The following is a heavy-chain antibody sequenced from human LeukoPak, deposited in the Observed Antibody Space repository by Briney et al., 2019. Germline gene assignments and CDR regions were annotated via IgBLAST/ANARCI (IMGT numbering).Heavy chain of an antibody. V-gene: IGHV1-18*01. CDR3: ARVGGYSSGWYDNWFDP. J-gene: IGHJ5*02. D-gene: IGHD6-19*01. Sequence: ASVKVSCKASGHTFTSYGISWVRQAPGQGLEWMGWISAYNGNTNYAQKLQGRVTMTTDTSTSTAYMELRSLRSDDTAVYYCARVGGYSSGWYDNWFDPWGQGTLVTVSS. CDR1: GHTFTSYG. CDR2: ISAYNGNT.